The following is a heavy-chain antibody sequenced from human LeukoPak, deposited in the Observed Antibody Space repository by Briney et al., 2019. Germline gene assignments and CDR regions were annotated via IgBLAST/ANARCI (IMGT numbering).Heavy chain of an antibody. Sequence: PGRSLRLSCAASGFTFSSYGMHWVRQAPGKGLEWVAVISYDGSNKYYADSVKGRFTIFRDNSKNTLYLQMNSLRAEDTAVYYCAKIYGEDFDYWGQGTLVTVSS. CDR2: ISYDGSNK. V-gene: IGHV3-30*18. CDR1: GFTFSSYG. CDR3: AKIYGEDFDY. D-gene: IGHD4-17*01. J-gene: IGHJ4*02.